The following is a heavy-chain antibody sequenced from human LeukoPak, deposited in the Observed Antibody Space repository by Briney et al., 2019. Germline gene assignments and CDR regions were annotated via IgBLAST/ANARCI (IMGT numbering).Heavy chain of an antibody. Sequence: GGSLRLSCAPSGFTFDDYGMSWVRPAPGKGLGWVSGINWNGGSTGYADTVKGRFTISRDNDKNSRYMQMNSLRAEHTALYYCARATRRYFEHNDAFDIWGQGTMVTVSS. D-gene: IGHD3-9*01. CDR3: ARATRRYFEHNDAFDI. CDR1: GFTFDDYG. J-gene: IGHJ3*02. V-gene: IGHV3-20*04. CDR2: INWNGGST.